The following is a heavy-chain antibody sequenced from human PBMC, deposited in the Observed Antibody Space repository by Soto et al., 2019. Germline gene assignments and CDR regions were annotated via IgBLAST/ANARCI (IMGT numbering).Heavy chain of an antibody. J-gene: IGHJ4*02. CDR2: IYHSGNT. D-gene: IGHD2-15*01. Sequence: SETLSLTCAVSGYSISLGYYWGWIRQPPGKGLEWIGSIYHSGNTYYNPSLKSRVSISLDTSKNHFSLELTSVTAADTAVYYCARVKFAXXGGFDYWAWEPWSPSPQ. V-gene: IGHV4-38-2*01. CDR3: ARVKFAXXGGFDY. CDR1: GYSISLGYY.